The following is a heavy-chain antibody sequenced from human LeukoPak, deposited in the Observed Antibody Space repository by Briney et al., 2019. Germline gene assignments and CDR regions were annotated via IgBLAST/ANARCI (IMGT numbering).Heavy chain of an antibody. CDR2: ISWNSGSI. CDR3: ATGYCSSTSCSDY. CDR1: GFTFDDYA. V-gene: IGHV3-9*03. Sequence: PGGSLRLSCAASGFTFDDYAMHWVRQAPGKGLEWVSGISWNSGSIGYADSVKGRFTISRDNAKNSLYLQMNSLRAEDMALYYWATGYCSSTSCSDYWGQGTLVTVSS. D-gene: IGHD2-2*01. J-gene: IGHJ4*02.